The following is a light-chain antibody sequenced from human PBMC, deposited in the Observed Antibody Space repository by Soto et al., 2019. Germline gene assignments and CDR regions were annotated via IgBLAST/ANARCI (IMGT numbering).Light chain of an antibody. Sequence: QSPSSPSASVGDRGTIHFRASQDISDYLAWYQQRPGKAPKLLIYAASTLQSGVPSRFSGSGSGTEFTLTISSLQPEDFATYSCQQLNSYPLTFGGGTKVDIK. CDR2: AAS. V-gene: IGKV1-9*01. CDR3: QQLNSYPLT. CDR1: QDISDY. J-gene: IGKJ4*01.